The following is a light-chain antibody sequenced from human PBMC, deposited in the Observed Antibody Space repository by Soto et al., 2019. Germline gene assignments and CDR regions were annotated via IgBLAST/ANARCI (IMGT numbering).Light chain of an antibody. CDR3: SSYTSSSPLVV. CDR2: DVT. J-gene: IGLJ2*01. V-gene: IGLV2-14*01. Sequence: QSALTQPASVSGSPGQSITISCTGTSSDVGGYNYVSWYQQHPGKVPKLMIYDVTNRPSGVSNRFSGSKSGNTASLTISGLQAEDEADYSCSSYTSSSPLVVFGGGTTLTVL. CDR1: SSDVGGYNY.